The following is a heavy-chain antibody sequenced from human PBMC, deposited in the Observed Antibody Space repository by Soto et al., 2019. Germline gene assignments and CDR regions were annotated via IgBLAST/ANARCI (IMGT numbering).Heavy chain of an antibody. CDR3: VRNGTYSSSLSQYSGMDV. D-gene: IGHD6-6*01. V-gene: IGHV1-69*01. CDR2: IVPMFGTA. Sequence: QVQLVQSGAEVKEPGSSVKVSCKASGGTFANFIMNWVRQTPGQGLEWMGGIVPMFGTATYAEKFKGRVTNSANESTSAAYQARTTLRSEDTAVYYCVRNGTYSSSLSQYSGMDVWGQGTTVTAS. J-gene: IGHJ6*02. CDR1: GGTFANFI.